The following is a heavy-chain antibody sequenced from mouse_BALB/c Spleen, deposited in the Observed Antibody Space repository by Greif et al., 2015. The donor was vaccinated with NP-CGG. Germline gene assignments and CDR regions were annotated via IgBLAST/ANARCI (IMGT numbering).Heavy chain of an antibody. J-gene: IGHJ4*01. CDR2: IDPYDSET. D-gene: IGHD2-10*02. CDR3: ARSGEMADTSEYGNFFYAMDY. CDR1: GYTFTSYW. V-gene: IGHV1-52*01. Sequence: QVQLQQSGAELVRPGASVKLSCKASGYTFTSYWMNWVKQRPEQGLEWIGRIDPYDSETHYNQKFKDKAILTVDKSSSTAYMQLSSLTSEDSAVYYCARSGEMADTSEYGNFFYAMDYWGQGTSVTVSS.